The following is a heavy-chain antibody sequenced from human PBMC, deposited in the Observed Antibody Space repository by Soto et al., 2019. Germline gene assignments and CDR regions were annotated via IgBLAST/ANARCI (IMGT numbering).Heavy chain of an antibody. CDR2: ISSNGGST. D-gene: IGHD6-6*01. V-gene: IGHV3-64D*06. Sequence: GGSLRLSCSASGFTFSSYAMHWVRQAPGKGLEYVSAISSNGGSTYYADSVKGRFTISRDNSKNTLYLQMSSLRAEDTAVYYCVTYWKSIEARYGMDVWGQGTTVTVSS. J-gene: IGHJ6*02. CDR3: VTYWKSIEARYGMDV. CDR1: GFTFSSYA.